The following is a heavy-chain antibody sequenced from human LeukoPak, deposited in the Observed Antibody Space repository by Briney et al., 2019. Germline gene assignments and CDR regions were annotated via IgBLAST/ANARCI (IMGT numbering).Heavy chain of an antibody. Sequence: ASVKVSCKASGYTFTSYYMHWVRQAPGQGLEWMGIINPSGGSTSYAQKFQGRVTMTRDTSTSTVYMELSSLRSEDTAVYYCARRGSSGYYNPLHFDYWGQGTLVTVSP. D-gene: IGHD3-22*01. CDR2: INPSGGST. CDR3: ARRGSSGYYNPLHFDY. CDR1: GYTFTSYY. V-gene: IGHV1-46*01. J-gene: IGHJ4*02.